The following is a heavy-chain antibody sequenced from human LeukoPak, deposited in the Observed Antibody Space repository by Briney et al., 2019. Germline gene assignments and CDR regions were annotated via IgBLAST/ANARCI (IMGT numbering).Heavy chain of an antibody. J-gene: IGHJ2*01. D-gene: IGHD4-17*01. V-gene: IGHV4-39*01. CDR1: GGSISSSSYY. CDR2: IYYSGST. Sequence: SETLSLTCTVSGGSISSSSYYWGWIRQPPGKGLEWIGSIYYSGSTYYNPSLKSRVAISVDTSKNQFSLKLSSVTAADTAVYYCARETTVTTTPKYWCFDLWGRGTLVTVSS. CDR3: ARETTVTTTPKYWCFDL.